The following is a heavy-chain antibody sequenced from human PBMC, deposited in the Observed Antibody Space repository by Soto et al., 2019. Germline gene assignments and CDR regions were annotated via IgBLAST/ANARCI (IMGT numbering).Heavy chain of an antibody. J-gene: IGHJ4*02. CDR1: GFRFSTYN. D-gene: IGHD1-26*01. CDR2: INGRSNYK. Sequence: EVQVVESGGGLAKPGGSLRLSCATSGFRFSTYNMNWVRQPPGKGLEWVSSINGRSNYKYYTDSVKGRFAISRDNPKNSLDLQMDSLRVEDTAVYYCVREDGLVGSNAAFDYWGQGTLVTVSS. CDR3: VREDGLVGSNAAFDY. V-gene: IGHV3-21*02.